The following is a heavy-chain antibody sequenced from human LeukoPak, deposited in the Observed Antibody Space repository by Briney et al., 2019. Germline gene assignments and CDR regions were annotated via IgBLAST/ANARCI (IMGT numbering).Heavy chain of an antibody. Sequence: SETLSLTCTVSGGSINSYYWGRVRQPAGKGLEWIGRIYPTGTTNYSPSFKSRLTMSLDTSKNQFSLKLRSVTAADTAVYYCGRQGYTASYYFVDYWSQGTLVTVSS. CDR3: GRQGYTASYYFVDY. CDR2: IYPTGTT. CDR1: GGSINSYY. V-gene: IGHV4-4*07. J-gene: IGHJ4*02. D-gene: IGHD3-10*01.